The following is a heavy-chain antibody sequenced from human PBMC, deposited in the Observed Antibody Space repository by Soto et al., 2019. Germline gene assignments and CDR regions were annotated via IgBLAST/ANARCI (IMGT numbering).Heavy chain of an antibody. Sequence: QVQLQESGPGLVKPSETLSLTCTVSGGSISSYYWSWIRQPPGKGLEWIGYIYYSGSTNYNPSLKSRVTISVDTSKNQFSLKLSSVTAADTAVYYCARGTLPYSSGWYPIYDYWGQGTLVTVSS. CDR3: ARGTLPYSSGWYPIYDY. V-gene: IGHV4-59*01. CDR1: GGSISSYY. D-gene: IGHD6-19*01. CDR2: IYYSGST. J-gene: IGHJ4*02.